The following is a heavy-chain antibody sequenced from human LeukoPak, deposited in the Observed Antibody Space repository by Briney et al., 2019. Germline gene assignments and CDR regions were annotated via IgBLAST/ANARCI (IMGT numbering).Heavy chain of an antibody. Sequence: GGSLRVSCVASGFTFSNYWVHWVRQAPGEGLVWVSRINSDGTSTRYADSVKGRFTISRDNAKSTVDLQMNSLRAEDTAVYYCATGYCSGTSCSSRDYWGQGTLVTVSS. V-gene: IGHV3-74*01. J-gene: IGHJ4*02. CDR3: ATGYCSGTSCSSRDY. CDR1: GFTFSNYW. CDR2: INSDGTST. D-gene: IGHD2-2*03.